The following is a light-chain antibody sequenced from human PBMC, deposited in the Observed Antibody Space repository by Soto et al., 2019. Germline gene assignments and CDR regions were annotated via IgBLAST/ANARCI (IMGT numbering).Light chain of an antibody. CDR2: EVS. V-gene: IGLV2-14*01. Sequence: QSVLTQPASVSWSPGQSITISCTGTSSDVGGYHYVSWYQQHPGKAPKLMIYEVSNRPSGVSNRFSGSKSGNTASLTISGLQAEDEADYYCSSYTSSSTLVVFVGGTKVTVL. J-gene: IGLJ2*01. CDR3: SSYTSSSTLVV. CDR1: SSDVGGYHY.